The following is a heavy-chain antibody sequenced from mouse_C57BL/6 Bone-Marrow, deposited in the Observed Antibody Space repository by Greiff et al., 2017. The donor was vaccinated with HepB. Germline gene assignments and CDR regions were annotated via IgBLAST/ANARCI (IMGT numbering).Heavy chain of an antibody. CDR1: GYAFSSSW. Sequence: QVQLQQSGPELVKPGASVKISCKASGYAFSSSWMHWVKQRPGKGLEWIGRIYPGDGDTNYNGKFKGKATLTADKSSSTAYMQLSSLTSEDSAVYFCARWTLYYGNFLFDDWGQGTTLTVSS. D-gene: IGHD2-1*01. V-gene: IGHV1-82*01. CDR2: IYPGDGDT. J-gene: IGHJ2*01. CDR3: ARWTLYYGNFLFDD.